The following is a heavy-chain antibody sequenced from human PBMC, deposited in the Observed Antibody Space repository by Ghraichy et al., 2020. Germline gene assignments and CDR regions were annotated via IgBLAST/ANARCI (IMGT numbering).Heavy chain of an antibody. V-gene: IGHV3-48*01. CDR2: ISSSSSPT. Sequence: LSLTCAASGFTFGYYSMNWVRQAPGKGLEWVSYISSSSSPTYYADSVKGRFTISRDNAKNSLYLQMNSLRAEDTAVYYCARGDLGYCSGGSCYWFDPWGQGTLVTVSS. CDR3: ARGDLGYCSGGSCYWFDP. J-gene: IGHJ5*02. D-gene: IGHD2-15*01. CDR1: GFTFGYYS.